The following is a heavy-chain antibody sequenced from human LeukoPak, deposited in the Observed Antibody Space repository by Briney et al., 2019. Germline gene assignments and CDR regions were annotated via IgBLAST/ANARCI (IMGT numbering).Heavy chain of an antibody. CDR1: GGSISSGSYY. J-gene: IGHJ6*02. CDR2: IYTNGNT. V-gene: IGHV4-61*02. Sequence: SSGTLSLTCTVSGGSISSGSYYWSWIRQPAGKGLEWIGRIYTNGNTDFNPSLKSRLTISVDTSKNQFSLKLSSVTAADTAVYYCARASPEVVPAAVGGTRSYYYYGMDVWGQGTTVTVSS. CDR3: ARASPEVVPAAVGGTRSYYYYGMDV. D-gene: IGHD2-2*01.